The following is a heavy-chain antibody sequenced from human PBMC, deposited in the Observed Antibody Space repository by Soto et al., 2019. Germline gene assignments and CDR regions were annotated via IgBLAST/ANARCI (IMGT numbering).Heavy chain of an antibody. CDR2: VFSRGGP. V-gene: IGHV4-31*03. Sequence: QVQLQESGPGLVKPSQTLSLTCSVSGAAITSGAYYWTWIRQHPEKGLEWIGYVFSRGGPYYNPSLKSRITISIDTSKNQFSLKLTSVTAADTAIYYCARSPLPNCGGNCFPLAFWGRGSLVTVSS. D-gene: IGHD2-21*02. CDR1: GAAITSGAYY. CDR3: ARSPLPNCGGNCFPLAF. J-gene: IGHJ4*02.